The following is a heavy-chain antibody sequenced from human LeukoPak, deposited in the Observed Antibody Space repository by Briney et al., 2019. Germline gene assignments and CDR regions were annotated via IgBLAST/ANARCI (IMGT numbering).Heavy chain of an antibody. V-gene: IGHV4-34*01. CDR1: GGSFSGYY. J-gene: IGHJ3*01. D-gene: IGHD6-13*01. CDR3: VTSIALAGWGAFDV. Sequence: SETLSLTCAVYGGSFSGYYWSWIRQPPGKGVEWIGEINHSGSTNYNPSLKSRVTMSVDTSKNQFSLKLNSVTVADTAVYYCVTSIALAGWGAFDVWGQGTMVTVSS. CDR2: INHSGST.